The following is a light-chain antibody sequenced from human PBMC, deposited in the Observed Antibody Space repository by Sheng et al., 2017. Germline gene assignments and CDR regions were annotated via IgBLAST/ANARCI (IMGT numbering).Light chain of an antibody. CDR3: QQFDSVPRT. V-gene: IGKV3D-20*01. J-gene: IGKJ1*01. Sequence: EIVLTQSPATLSLSPGERATLSCGASQSVSGNYLAWYQQKPGQSPRLLIYDASSRATGIPDRFSGSGSGTDFTLTIARLEPEDSAVYYCQQFDSVPRTFGQGTKV. CDR1: QSVSGNY. CDR2: DAS.